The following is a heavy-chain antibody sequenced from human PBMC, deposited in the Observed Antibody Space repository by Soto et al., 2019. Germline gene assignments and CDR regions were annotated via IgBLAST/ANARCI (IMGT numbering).Heavy chain of an antibody. CDR1: GFTFDDYA. J-gene: IGHJ4*02. CDR3: AKDSGSGWYYFDY. V-gene: IGHV3-9*01. CDR2: ISWNSGNR. Sequence: EVQLVESGGGLVQPGRSLRLSCAASGFTFDDYAMHWVRQAPGKGLEWVSGISWNSGNRGYADCMKGRFTISRDNAKNSLYLQMSSLRAEDTALYYCAKDSGSGWYYFDYWGQGTLVTVSS. D-gene: IGHD6-19*01.